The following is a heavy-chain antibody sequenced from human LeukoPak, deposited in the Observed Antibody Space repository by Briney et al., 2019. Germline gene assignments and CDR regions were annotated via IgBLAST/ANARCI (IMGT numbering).Heavy chain of an antibody. CDR2: IYYSGST. J-gene: IGHJ5*02. Sequence: PSETLSLTCTVSGGSISSYYWSWIRQPPGKGLEWIGYIYYSGSTNYNPSFKSRVTISVDTSKNQFSLKLSSVTAADTAVYYCARDPGYSSSWYWFDPWGQGTLVTVSS. V-gene: IGHV4-59*01. CDR3: ARDPGYSSSWYWFDP. CDR1: GGSISSYY. D-gene: IGHD6-13*01.